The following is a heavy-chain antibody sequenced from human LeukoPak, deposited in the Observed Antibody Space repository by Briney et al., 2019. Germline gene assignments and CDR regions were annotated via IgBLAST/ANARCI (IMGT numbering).Heavy chain of an antibody. Sequence: GGSLRLSCAASGFTFSSYSMNWVRQAPGKGLEGVSYISSRSRTIYYADSVKGRFTISRDNAKNSLYLQLNSMRAADTAVYYCAREGQPRGSYYQNSYYYYYMDVWGKGTTVTVSS. CDR1: GFTFSSYS. V-gene: IGHV3-48*01. D-gene: IGHD1-26*01. CDR2: ISSRSRTI. CDR3: AREGQPRGSYYQNSYYYYYMDV. J-gene: IGHJ6*03.